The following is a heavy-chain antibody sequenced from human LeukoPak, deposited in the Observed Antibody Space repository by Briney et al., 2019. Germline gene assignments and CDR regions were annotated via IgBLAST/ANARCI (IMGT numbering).Heavy chain of an antibody. CDR1: GFTFSRYS. V-gene: IGHV3-21*01. J-gene: IGHJ6*03. Sequence: GGSLRLSCAASGFTFSRYSMNWVRQAPGKGLEWVSSISISSNYIYYTDSVKGRFTISRDNAKNSLYLQMNSLRAEDTATYYCARGEFGDYYYFYMDVWGKGTTVTVSS. D-gene: IGHD2/OR15-2a*01. CDR2: ISISSNYI. CDR3: ARGEFGDYYYFYMDV.